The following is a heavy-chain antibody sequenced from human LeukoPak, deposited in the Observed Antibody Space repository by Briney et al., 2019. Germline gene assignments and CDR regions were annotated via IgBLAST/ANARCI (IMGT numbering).Heavy chain of an antibody. D-gene: IGHD3-10*01. CDR1: GFTFDEYG. CDR2: INWNGAST. Sequence: GGSLRLSCEASGFTFDEYGMNWVRQSPGKGLEWVSGINWNGASTIYADTVQGRFTISRDNAKNSLFLQMSSLRAEDTAVYYCARDAPNEFGETNYYYYMDVWGKGTTVTVSS. CDR3: ARDAPNEFGETNYYYYMDV. V-gene: IGHV3-20*04. J-gene: IGHJ6*03.